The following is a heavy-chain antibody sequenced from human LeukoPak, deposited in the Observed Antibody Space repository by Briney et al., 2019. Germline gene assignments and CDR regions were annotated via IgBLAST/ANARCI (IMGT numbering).Heavy chain of an antibody. J-gene: IGHJ4*02. V-gene: IGHV1-24*01. CDR3: ATDRTYYYGSGSYMDY. CDR1: GYNLTELS. Sequence: ASVKVSCKVSGYNLTELSMHWVRQAPGKGLEWMGGFDPEDGETIYAQKFQGRVTMTEDTSTDTAYMELSSLRSEDTAVYYCATDRTYYYGSGSYMDYWGQGTLVTVSS. CDR2: FDPEDGET. D-gene: IGHD3-10*01.